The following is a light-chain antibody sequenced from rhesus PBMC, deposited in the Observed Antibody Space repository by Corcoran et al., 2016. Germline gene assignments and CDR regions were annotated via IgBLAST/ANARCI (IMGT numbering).Light chain of an antibody. Sequence: QSALTQPPSVSKSLGQSVTISCTGTSSDIGGYNDVSWYQQHPGTAPRLLIYDVSKRPSGVSDRFSGSKSGNTASLTISGRQAEDEADYYCYSYRSGSTFVFGSGTKLTVL. V-gene: IGLV2S9*01. CDR2: DVS. CDR3: YSYRSGSTFV. CDR1: SSDIGGYND. J-gene: IGLJ6*01.